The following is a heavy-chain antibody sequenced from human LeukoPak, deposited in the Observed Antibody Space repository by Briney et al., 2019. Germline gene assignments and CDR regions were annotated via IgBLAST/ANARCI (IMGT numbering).Heavy chain of an antibody. CDR1: GFTFSNAW. D-gene: IGHD3-9*01. CDR2: IKSKTDGGTT. V-gene: IGHV3-15*01. J-gene: IGHJ4*02. Sequence: PGGSLRLSCAASGFTFSNAWMSWVRQAPGQGREWVGRIKSKTDGGTTDYAAPVKGRFTISRDDSKNTLYLQMNSLKTEDTAVYYCTTDPHYDILRGTGFHYWGGGTLVTVSS. CDR3: TTDPHYDILRGTGFHY.